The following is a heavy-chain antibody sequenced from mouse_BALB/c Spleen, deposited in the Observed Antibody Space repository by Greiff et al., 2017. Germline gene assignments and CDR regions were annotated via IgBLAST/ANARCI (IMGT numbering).Heavy chain of an antibody. CDR1: GYTFTSYW. CDR2: IYPGNSDT. Sequence: VQLQQSGTVLARPGASVKMSCKASGYTFTSYWMHWVKQRPGQGLEWIGAIYPGNSDTSYNQKFKGKAKLTAVTSTSTAYMELSSLTNEDSAVYYCTREGKTVRRDAMDYWGQGTSVTVSS. V-gene: IGHV1-5*01. CDR3: TREGKTVRRDAMDY. J-gene: IGHJ4*01. D-gene: IGHD2-14*01.